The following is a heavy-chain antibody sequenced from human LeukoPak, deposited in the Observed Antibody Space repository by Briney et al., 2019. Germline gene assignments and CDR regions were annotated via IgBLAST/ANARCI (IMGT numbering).Heavy chain of an antibody. CDR3: ARVWRSGAFDI. J-gene: IGHJ3*02. Sequence: PSQTLSLTCTVSGGSISSGSYYWSWIRQPAGKGLEWIGRIYTSGSTNYNPSLKSRVTISVDTSKNQFSLKLSSVTAADTAVYYCARVWRSGAFDIWGQGTMVTVSS. CDR2: IYTSGST. D-gene: IGHD2-21*01. V-gene: IGHV4-61*02. CDR1: GGSISSGSYY.